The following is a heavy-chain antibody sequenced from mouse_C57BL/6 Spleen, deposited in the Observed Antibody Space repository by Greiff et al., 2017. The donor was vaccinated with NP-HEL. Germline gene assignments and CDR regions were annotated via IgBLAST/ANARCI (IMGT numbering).Heavy chain of an antibody. CDR1: GFNIKDYY. CDR3: ARSNYGSYWYFDV. Sequence: EVQLQESGAELVKPGASVKLSCTASGFNIKDYYMHWVKQRTEQGLEWIGRIDPEDGETKYAPKFPGKATITADTSSNTAYLQLSSLTSEDTAVYYCARSNYGSYWYFDVWGTGTTVTVSS. V-gene: IGHV14-2*01. J-gene: IGHJ1*03. D-gene: IGHD1-1*01. CDR2: IDPEDGET.